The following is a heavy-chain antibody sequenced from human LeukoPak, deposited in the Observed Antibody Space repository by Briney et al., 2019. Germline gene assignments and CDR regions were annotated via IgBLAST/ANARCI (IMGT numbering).Heavy chain of an antibody. J-gene: IGHJ4*02. CDR3: ARVSSSGYWTARYYFDY. Sequence: GGSLRLSCAASGFTFSSYAMSWVRQAPGKGLEWVSAISGSGGSTYYADSVKGRFTISRDNSKSTLYLQMNSLRAEDTAVYYCARVSSSGYWTARYYFDYWGQGTLVTVSS. D-gene: IGHD3-22*01. CDR2: ISGSGGST. CDR1: GFTFSSYA. V-gene: IGHV3-23*01.